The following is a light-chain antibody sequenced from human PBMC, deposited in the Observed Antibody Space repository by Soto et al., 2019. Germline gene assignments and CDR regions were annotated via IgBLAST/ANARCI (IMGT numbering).Light chain of an antibody. Sequence: IVLTQSPGPLSLSPGERATLSCRASQSVNNNYLAWYQQKPGQAPRLLIFGASRRATGIPDRFIGSGSGTEFILTISRLEPDDFAIYHCHQHGGSPETFGQGTKVEIK. CDR3: HQHGGSPET. J-gene: IGKJ1*01. CDR2: GAS. V-gene: IGKV3-20*01. CDR1: QSVNNNY.